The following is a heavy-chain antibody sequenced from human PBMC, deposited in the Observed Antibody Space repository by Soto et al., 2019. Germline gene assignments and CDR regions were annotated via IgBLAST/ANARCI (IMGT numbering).Heavy chain of an antibody. CDR3: ARDVVVVPAAGHYYYYYCMDV. CDR1: GYTFTSYG. Sequence: QVQLVQSGAEVKKPGASVKVSCKASGYTFTSYGISWVRQAPGQGLEWMGWISAYNGNTNYAQKLQGRVTMTTDTSTSTAYMELRSLRSDDTAVYYCARDVVVVPAAGHYYYYYCMDVWGQGTTVTVSS. J-gene: IGHJ6*02. CDR2: ISAYNGNT. V-gene: IGHV1-18*01. D-gene: IGHD2-2*01.